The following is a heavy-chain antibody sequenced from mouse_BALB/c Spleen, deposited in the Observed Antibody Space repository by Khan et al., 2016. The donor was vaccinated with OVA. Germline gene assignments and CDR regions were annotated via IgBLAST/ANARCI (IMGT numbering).Heavy chain of an antibody. V-gene: IGHV14-3*02. CDR1: GFNIKDTY. CDR2: IDPANGNV. CDR3: TRGAYNGLFAY. Sequence: VQLQQSGAEFVKPGASVKLSCTASGFNIKDTYMPWINQRPQQGLVWIGRIDPANGNVKYDPNFQDKATIAADASSNTAYLQLSSLTSADTAVSYCTRGAYNGLFAYWGQGTLVTVSA. J-gene: IGHJ3*01. D-gene: IGHD2-10*01.